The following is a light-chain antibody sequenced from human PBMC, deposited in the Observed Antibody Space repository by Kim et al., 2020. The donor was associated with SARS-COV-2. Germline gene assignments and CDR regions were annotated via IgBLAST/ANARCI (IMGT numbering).Light chain of an antibody. V-gene: IGKV2-28*01. Sequence: DIVMTQSPLSLSVTPGETASISCRTSQSLVYSDGKIYLDWYLQKPGQPPQLLIYLTSDRASGVPDRFSGGGSATDFTLKISRVGAEGVGIYYCMQALQTPSTFGQGTKLEI. CDR1: QSLVYSDGKIY. CDR2: LTS. CDR3: MQALQTPST. J-gene: IGKJ2*02.